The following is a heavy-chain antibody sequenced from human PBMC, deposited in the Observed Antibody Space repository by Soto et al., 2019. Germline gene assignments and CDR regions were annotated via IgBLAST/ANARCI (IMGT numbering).Heavy chain of an antibody. J-gene: IGHJ4*02. CDR2: ISSNGGST. CDR1: GFTFSSYA. V-gene: IGHV3-64*01. D-gene: IGHD1-26*01. Sequence: EVQLVESGGGLVQPGGSLRLSCAASGFTFSSYAMHWVRQAPGKGLEYVSAISSNGGSTYYANSVKGRFTISRDNSKNTLYLQMGSLSAEDMAVYYCARGGGSLIDYWGQGTLVTVSS. CDR3: ARGGGSLIDY.